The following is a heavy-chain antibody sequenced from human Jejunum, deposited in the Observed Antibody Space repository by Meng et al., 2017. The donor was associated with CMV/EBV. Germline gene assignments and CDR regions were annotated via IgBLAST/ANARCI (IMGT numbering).Heavy chain of an antibody. D-gene: IGHD3-22*01. CDR2: ISYGGNTK. V-gene: IGHV3-30*09. CDR3: AKDYESLSGGTDMMA. Sequence: SGFTFSNVAMHWGRQAPGEGLEWVAAISYGGNTKNYADSVKGRFAISRDNSKNTLYLQMDSLRAEDTAIYYCAKDYESLSGGTDMMAWGQGTLVTVSS. CDR1: GFTFSNVA. J-gene: IGHJ5*02.